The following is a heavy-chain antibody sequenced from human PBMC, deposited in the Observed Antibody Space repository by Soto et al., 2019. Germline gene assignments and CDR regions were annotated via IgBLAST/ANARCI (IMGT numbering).Heavy chain of an antibody. J-gene: IGHJ2*01. CDR3: ARDLGADKDL. CDR2: VSYDGSNK. Sequence: QVQLVESGGGVVQPGRSLRLSCAASGFTFSTYTMHWVRQAPGKGLEWVALVSYDGSNKYYEDSVKGRFTISRDNTKNTLYLQMNSLRAEDTAMYYCARDLGADKDLWGRGTLVTVSS. V-gene: IGHV3-30-3*01. CDR1: GFTFSTYT.